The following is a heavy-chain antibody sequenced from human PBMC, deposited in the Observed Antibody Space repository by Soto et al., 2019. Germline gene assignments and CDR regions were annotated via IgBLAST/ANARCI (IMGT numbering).Heavy chain of an antibody. J-gene: IGHJ6*03. CDR2: IYPGVSDT. CDR1: GYSFTSYW. V-gene: IGHV5-51*01. Sequence: GESLKISCKGSGYSFTSYWIGWVRQMPGKGLEWMGIIYPGVSDTRYSPSFQGQVTISADKSISTAYLQWSSLKASDTAMYYCARSAYYDFCCVYYKPPPDIDGWCNATTVSV. D-gene: IGHD3-3*01. CDR3: ARSAYYDFCCVYYKPPPDIDG.